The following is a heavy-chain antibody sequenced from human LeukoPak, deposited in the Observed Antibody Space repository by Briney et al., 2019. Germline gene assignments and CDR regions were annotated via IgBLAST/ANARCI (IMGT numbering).Heavy chain of an antibody. D-gene: IGHD3-10*01. Sequence: GASVKVSCKASGYTFTRYYMHWVRQAPRQGLEWMGIINPSGGSTSYAQKLQGRVTMTRDTSTSTVYMELSSLRSEDTAVYYCARDARITMVRGHDYYGMDVWGQGTTVTVSS. CDR1: GYTFTRYY. J-gene: IGHJ6*02. V-gene: IGHV1-46*01. CDR2: INPSGGST. CDR3: ARDARITMVRGHDYYGMDV.